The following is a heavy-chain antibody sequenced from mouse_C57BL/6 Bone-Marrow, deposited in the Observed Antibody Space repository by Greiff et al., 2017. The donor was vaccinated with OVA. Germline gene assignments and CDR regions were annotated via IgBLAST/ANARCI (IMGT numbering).Heavy chain of an antibody. J-gene: IGHJ3*01. V-gene: IGHV8-8*01. CDR2: IWWDDDK. Sequence: QVTLKESGPGILQPSQTLSLSCSFSGFSLSTFGMGVGWIRQPSGKGLEWLAHIWWDDDKYYNPALKSRLTISKDTSKNQGFLQIANVDTADTATYYCARPDSSGYAWFAYWGQGTLVTVSA. CDR1: GFSLSTFGMG. CDR3: ARPDSSGYAWFAY. D-gene: IGHD3-2*02.